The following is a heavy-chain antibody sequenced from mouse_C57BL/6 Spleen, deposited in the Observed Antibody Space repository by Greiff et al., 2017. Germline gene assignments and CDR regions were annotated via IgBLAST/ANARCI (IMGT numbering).Heavy chain of an antibody. CDR2: IYPGSGST. Sequence: QVQLQQPGAELVKPGASVKLSCKASGYTFTSYWITWVKQRPGQGLEWIGDIYPGSGSTNYNEKFKGKGTLTVDTSASTAYMQLSSLTYEDSAVYYCARENYYGSSYRYFDVWGTGTTVTVSS. J-gene: IGHJ1*03. D-gene: IGHD1-1*01. V-gene: IGHV1-55*01. CDR1: GYTFTSYW. CDR3: ARENYYGSSYRYFDV.